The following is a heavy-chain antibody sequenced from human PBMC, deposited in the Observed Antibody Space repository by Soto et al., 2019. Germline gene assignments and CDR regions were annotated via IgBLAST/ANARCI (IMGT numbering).Heavy chain of an antibody. J-gene: IGHJ4*02. CDR3: AREGNTGWFIDY. Sequence: GECLKISCKGSGYSFTSYWIGWVRQMPGKGLEWMGIIYPGDSDTRYSPSFQGQVTISRDNAKSSLHLQMNSLRDEDTAVYYCAREGNTGWFIDYWGQGTLVTVSS. CDR2: IYPGDSDT. V-gene: IGHV5-51*01. D-gene: IGHD6-19*01. CDR1: GYSFTSYW.